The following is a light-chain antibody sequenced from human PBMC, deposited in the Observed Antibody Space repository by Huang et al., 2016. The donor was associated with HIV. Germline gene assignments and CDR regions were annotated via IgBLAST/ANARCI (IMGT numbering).Light chain of an antibody. Sequence: EVVMTPSPATLSVSAGERATLSCRASQSLGTNLAWYQQRPGQAPSLLIYGASTRAPGLPPKFSGSGSGIEFTLTISSLQSEDFAIYYCQQYNYWPITFGQGTRLEIK. CDR2: GAS. V-gene: IGKV3-15*01. J-gene: IGKJ5*01. CDR1: QSLGTN. CDR3: QQYNYWPIT.